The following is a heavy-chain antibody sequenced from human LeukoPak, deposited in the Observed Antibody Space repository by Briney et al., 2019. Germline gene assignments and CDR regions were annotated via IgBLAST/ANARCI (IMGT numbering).Heavy chain of an antibody. V-gene: IGHV1-18*01. J-gene: IGHJ6*02. D-gene: IGHD3-10*01. CDR1: GYTFTSYG. CDR3: ARNYYGSGSYYGIYYYYGMDV. Sequence: GASVKVSCKASGYTFTSYGISWVRQAPGQGLEWMGWISAYNGNTNYAQKLQGRVTMTTDTSTSTAYMEPRSLRSDDTAVYYCARNYYGSGSYYGIYYYYGMDVWGQGTTVTVSS. CDR2: ISAYNGNT.